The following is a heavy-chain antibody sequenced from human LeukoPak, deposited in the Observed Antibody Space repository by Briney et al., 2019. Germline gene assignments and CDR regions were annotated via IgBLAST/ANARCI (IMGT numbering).Heavy chain of an antibody. J-gene: IGHJ3*02. CDR1: GGSISSYY. D-gene: IGHD5-18*01. CDR2: IYYSGST. CDR3: ARVDTSIDAFDI. V-gene: IGHV4-59*08. Sequence: SETLSLTCTVSGGSISSYYWSWIRQPPGKGLEWIGYIYYSGSTNYNPSLKSRVTISVDTSKNQFSLKLSSVTAADTAVYYCARVDTSIDAFDIWGQGTMVTVSS.